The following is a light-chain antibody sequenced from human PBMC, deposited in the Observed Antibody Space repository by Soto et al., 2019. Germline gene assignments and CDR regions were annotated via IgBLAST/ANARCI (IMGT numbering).Light chain of an antibody. V-gene: IGKV1-39*01. CDR3: QQSYSTPYS. J-gene: IGKJ2*01. CDR2: PTS. Sequence: DIQMTQSPSSLSASVGDRVTITCRASRSIGNYLNWYQQKPESAPKLLIYPTSSLKSGVPSRFSGSGSGTDFTLTISSLQPEDFATYYCQQSYSTPYSVGQGTKVDIK. CDR1: RSIGNY.